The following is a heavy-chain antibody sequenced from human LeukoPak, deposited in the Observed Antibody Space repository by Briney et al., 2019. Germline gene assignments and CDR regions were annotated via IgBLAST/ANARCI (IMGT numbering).Heavy chain of an antibody. Sequence: PGRSLRLSCAASGFTFSRYGMQWVRQAPGKGLEWVAIITYDGTDKNYADSVKGRFTISRDNSKNTLYLQMNSLRVEDTAVYYCAKKYSTGPDPWGQGTLVTVSS. CDR2: ITYDGTDK. CDR1: GFTFSRYG. V-gene: IGHV3-30*18. D-gene: IGHD1-26*01. CDR3: AKKYSTGPDP. J-gene: IGHJ5*02.